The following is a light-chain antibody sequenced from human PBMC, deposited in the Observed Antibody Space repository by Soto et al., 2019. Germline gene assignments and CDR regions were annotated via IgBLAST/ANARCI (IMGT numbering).Light chain of an antibody. Sequence: EIVMTQSPATLSVSPGERATLSCRASQSVSSNLAWYHQKPGQVPRLLIYGASTRATGIPARFSGSGSGTEFTLTISSLQSEDSAVYYCQQYKNWPHTFGQGTRLEIK. V-gene: IGKV3-15*01. CDR1: QSVSSN. CDR3: QQYKNWPHT. J-gene: IGKJ5*01. CDR2: GAS.